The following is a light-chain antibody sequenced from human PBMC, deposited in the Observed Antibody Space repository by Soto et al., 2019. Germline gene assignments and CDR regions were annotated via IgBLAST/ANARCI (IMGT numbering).Light chain of an antibody. CDR3: QQYGTSPYT. V-gene: IGKV3-20*01. Sequence: EIVLTQSPGTLSLSPGERVTLSCGASQSLSSNSLAWYQQKPGQAPRLLIYGASSRATGIPDRFSGSGSGTDFTLTISRLEATDFAVYCCQQYGTSPYTFGQGTKLQIK. J-gene: IGKJ2*01. CDR2: GAS. CDR1: QSLSSNS.